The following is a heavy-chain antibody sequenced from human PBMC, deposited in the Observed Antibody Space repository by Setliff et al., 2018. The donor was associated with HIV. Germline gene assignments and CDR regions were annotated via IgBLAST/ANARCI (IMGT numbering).Heavy chain of an antibody. CDR1: GYSFTSYW. CDR3: ARLTTMIRGVIGRAFDI. Sequence: GESLKFSCKGSGYSFTSYWIGWVRQMPGKGLEWMGIIYPGDSDTKYSPSFQGQVTISVDKSITTAYLQWSSLKASDTAMYYCARLTTMIRGVIGRAFDIWGQGTMVTVS. V-gene: IGHV5-51*01. D-gene: IGHD3-10*01. J-gene: IGHJ3*02. CDR2: IYPGDSDT.